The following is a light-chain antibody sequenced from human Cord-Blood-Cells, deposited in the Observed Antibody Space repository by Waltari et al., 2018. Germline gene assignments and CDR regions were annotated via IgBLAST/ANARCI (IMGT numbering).Light chain of an antibody. CDR2: YDS. Sequence: SYVLTQPPSVSVAPGKPARITCGGNNIGSKRFHGYQQKPGQAPVLVIYYDSDRPSGIPERFSGSNSGNTATLTISRVEAGDEADYYCQVWDSSSDHPWVFGGGTKLTVL. V-gene: IGLV3-21*04. CDR3: QVWDSSSDHPWV. J-gene: IGLJ3*02. CDR1: NIGSKR.